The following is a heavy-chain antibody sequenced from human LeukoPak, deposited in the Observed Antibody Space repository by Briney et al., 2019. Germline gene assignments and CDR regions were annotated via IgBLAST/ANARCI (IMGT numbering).Heavy chain of an antibody. CDR1: GGSISSSSYY. V-gene: IGHV4-39*01. CDR3: ARLSLVRGVIITTLGWFDP. Sequence: ETLSLTCTVSGGSISSSSYYWGWIRQPPGKGLEWIGSIYYSGSTYYNPSLKSRVTISVDTSKNQFSLKLSSVTAADTAVYYCARLSLVRGVIITTLGWFDPWGQGTLVTVSS. J-gene: IGHJ5*02. D-gene: IGHD3-10*01. CDR2: IYYSGST.